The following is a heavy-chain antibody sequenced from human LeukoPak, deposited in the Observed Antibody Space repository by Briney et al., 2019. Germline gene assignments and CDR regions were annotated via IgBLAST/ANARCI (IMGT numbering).Heavy chain of an antibody. D-gene: IGHD2-2*02. Sequence: GGSLRLSCAASGFTFSSYDMSWVRQAPGKGLEWVSAISGSGGRTYYADSVKGRFTISRDNSKNTLYLQMNSLRAEDTAVYYCAKFAGYTGVGGQFDYWGQGTLVTVSS. CDR3: AKFAGYTGVGGQFDY. CDR2: ISGSGGRT. CDR1: GFTFSSYD. V-gene: IGHV3-23*01. J-gene: IGHJ4*02.